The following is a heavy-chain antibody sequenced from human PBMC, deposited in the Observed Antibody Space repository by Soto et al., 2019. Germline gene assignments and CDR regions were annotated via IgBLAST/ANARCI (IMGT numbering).Heavy chain of an antibody. CDR3: ANDPESRDSLGDYFDY. CDR2: ISGSGGST. CDR1: GFTFSGYA. V-gene: IGHV3-23*01. Sequence: GGSLRLSCAASGFTFSGYAMSWVRQAPGKGLEWVSAISGSGGSTYYAETVKGRFTISRDTSKNTLYLQMNSLRAEDTDVYYCANDPESRDSLGDYFDYWGQGTLVTVSS. D-gene: IGHD3-16*01. J-gene: IGHJ4*02.